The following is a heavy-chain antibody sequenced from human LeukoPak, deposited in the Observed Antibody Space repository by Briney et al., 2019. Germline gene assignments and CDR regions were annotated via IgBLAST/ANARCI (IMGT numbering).Heavy chain of an antibody. CDR3: ARDYYDSSGYYTGFDY. J-gene: IGHJ4*02. Sequence: GGSLRLSCAASGFTVSSNYMSWVRQAPGKGLEWVSVIYSGGSTYYADSVKGRFTISRDNSKDTLYLQINSLRAEDTAVYYCARDYYDSSGYYTGFDYWGQGTLVTVSS. V-gene: IGHV3-66*01. CDR1: GFTVSSNY. D-gene: IGHD3-22*01. CDR2: IYSGGST.